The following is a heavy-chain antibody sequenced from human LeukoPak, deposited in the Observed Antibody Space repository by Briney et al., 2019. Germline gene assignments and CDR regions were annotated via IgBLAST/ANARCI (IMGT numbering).Heavy chain of an antibody. Sequence: TGGSLRLSCAASGFTVSDNCVTWVRQAPGKGPEWVSVICGDGSTYYTDSVKGRFTISRDNSKNTLYLQMNSLRAEDTAVYYCATGRLSASGFDPWGQGTLVTVSS. J-gene: IGHJ5*02. CDR2: ICGDGST. CDR1: GFTVSDNC. D-gene: IGHD1-26*01. CDR3: ATGRLSASGFDP. V-gene: IGHV3-53*01.